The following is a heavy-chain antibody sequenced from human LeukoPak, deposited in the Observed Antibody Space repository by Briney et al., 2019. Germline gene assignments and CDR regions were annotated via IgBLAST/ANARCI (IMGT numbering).Heavy chain of an antibody. V-gene: IGHV3-48*03. Sequence: GGSLRLSCAVSGFTFSSYEMNWVRQAPGKGLEWVSYISSSGSTIYYADSVKGRFTISRDNAKNSLYLQMNSLRAEDTAVYYCARGGRGWNYYYYYMDVWGKGTTVTVSS. CDR2: ISSSGSTI. CDR1: GFTFSSYE. J-gene: IGHJ6*03. D-gene: IGHD2-15*01. CDR3: ARGGRGWNYYYYYMDV.